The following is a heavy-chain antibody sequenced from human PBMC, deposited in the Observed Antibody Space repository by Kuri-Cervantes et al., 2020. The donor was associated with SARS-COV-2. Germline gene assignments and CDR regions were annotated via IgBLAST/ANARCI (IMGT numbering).Heavy chain of an antibody. Sequence: GGSLRLSCAASGFTFSSYGMHWVRQAPGKGLEWVAVISYDGSNKYYADSVKGRFTISRDNSKNTLYLQMNSLRAEDTAAYYCAKAKTTVTTFDYWGQGTLVTVSS. V-gene: IGHV3-30*18. CDR1: GFTFSSYG. D-gene: IGHD4-17*01. J-gene: IGHJ4*02. CDR3: AKAKTTVTTFDY. CDR2: ISYDGSNK.